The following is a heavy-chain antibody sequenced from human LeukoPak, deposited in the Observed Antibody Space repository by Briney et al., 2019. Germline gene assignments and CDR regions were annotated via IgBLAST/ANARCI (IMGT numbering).Heavy chain of an antibody. Sequence: GGSMRLSCVVSGFDFGGRGMSWVRQAPGKGLEWVSAISGSGGSTYYADSVKGRFTISRDNSKNTLYLQMNSLRAEDTAVYYCAKDWLLKGENWFDPWGQGTLVTVSS. J-gene: IGHJ5*02. CDR1: GFDFGGRG. CDR2: ISGSGGST. D-gene: IGHD1-26*01. V-gene: IGHV3-23*01. CDR3: AKDWLLKGENWFDP.